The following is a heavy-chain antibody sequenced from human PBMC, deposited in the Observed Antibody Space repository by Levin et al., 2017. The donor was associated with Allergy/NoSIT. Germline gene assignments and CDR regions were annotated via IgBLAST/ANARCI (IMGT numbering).Heavy chain of an antibody. D-gene: IGHD4-17*01. CDR3: ARTTYDDYGPLFQH. J-gene: IGHJ1*01. CDR2: IRRSGGST. CDR1: GFTFRNYA. V-gene: IGHV3-23*01. Sequence: QPGESLKISCAASGFTFRNYAMSWVRQAPGKGLDWVSTIRRSGGSTYNADSVKGRFTISRDNSENTLHLQMNGLRAEDTAVYYCARTTYDDYGPLFQHWGQGTLVTVSS.